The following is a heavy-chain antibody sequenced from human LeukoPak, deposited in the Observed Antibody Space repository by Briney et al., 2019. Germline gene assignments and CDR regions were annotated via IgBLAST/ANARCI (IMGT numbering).Heavy chain of an antibody. Sequence: SSETLSLTCAVYGGSFSGHYWSWIRQPPGKGLEWIGEINHSGSTNYNPSLKSRVTISVDTPKNQFSLKLSSVTAADTAVYYCARHDRPHFDYWGQGTLVTVSS. V-gene: IGHV4-34*01. J-gene: IGHJ4*02. CDR1: GGSFSGHY. CDR3: ARHDRPHFDY. CDR2: INHSGST. D-gene: IGHD3-22*01.